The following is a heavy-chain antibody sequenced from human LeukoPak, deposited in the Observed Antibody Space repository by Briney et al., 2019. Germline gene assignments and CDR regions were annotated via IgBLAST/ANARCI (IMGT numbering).Heavy chain of an antibody. J-gene: IGHJ4*02. Sequence: GGSLRLSCAASGFTFSSYSMSWVRQAPGKGLEWVSSISSSSSYIYYADSVKGRFTISRDNAKNSLYLQMNSLRAEDTAVYYCARARNCSSTSCSRLDYWGQGTLVTVSS. CDR3: ARARNCSSTSCSRLDY. CDR1: GFTFSSYS. CDR2: ISSSSSYI. D-gene: IGHD2-2*01. V-gene: IGHV3-21*01.